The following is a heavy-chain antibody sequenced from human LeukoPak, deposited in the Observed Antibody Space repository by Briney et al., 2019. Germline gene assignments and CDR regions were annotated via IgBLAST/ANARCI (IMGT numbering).Heavy chain of an antibody. CDR1: GGTFSSYA. CDR3: ALALNYDFWSGYYTDYYYYYGMDV. J-gene: IGHJ6*02. D-gene: IGHD3-3*01. V-gene: IGHV1-69*13. Sequence: ASVKVSCKASGGTFSSYAISWVRQAPGQGLEWMGGIIPIFGTANYAQKFQGRVTITADESTSTAYMELSSLRSEDTAVYYCALALNYDFWSGYYTDYYYYYGMDVWGQGTTVTVSS. CDR2: IIPIFGTA.